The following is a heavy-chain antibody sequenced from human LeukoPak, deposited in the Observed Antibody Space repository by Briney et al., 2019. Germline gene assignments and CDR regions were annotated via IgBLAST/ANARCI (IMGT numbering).Heavy chain of an antibody. CDR3: ARETHSGSRHFDY. CDR1: GGPISSGSYY. J-gene: IGHJ4*02. Sequence: TTSETLSLTCTVSGGPISSGSYYWSWIRQPAGKGLESIGRIYTSGSTNYNPSLKSRVTISVDTSKNQFSLKLSSVTAADTAVYYCARETHSGSRHFDYWGQGTLVTVSS. V-gene: IGHV4-61*02. CDR2: IYTSGST. D-gene: IGHD1-26*01.